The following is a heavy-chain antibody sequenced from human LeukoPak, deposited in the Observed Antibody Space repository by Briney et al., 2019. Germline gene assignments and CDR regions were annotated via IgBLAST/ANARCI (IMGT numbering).Heavy chain of an antibody. J-gene: IGHJ6*03. CDR2: INHSGST. CDR3: ARDHSSSSGDYYYYMDV. V-gene: IGHV4-34*01. CDR1: GGSFSGYY. D-gene: IGHD6-6*01. Sequence: PSETLSLTCAVYGGSFSGYYWSWIRQPPGKGLEWIGEINHSGSTNYNPSLKSRVTISVDTSKNQFSLKLSSVTAADTAVYYCARDHSSSSGDYYYYMDVWGKGTTVTVSS.